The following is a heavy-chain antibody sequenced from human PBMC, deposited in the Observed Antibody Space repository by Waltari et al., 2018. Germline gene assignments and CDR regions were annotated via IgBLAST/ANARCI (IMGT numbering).Heavy chain of an antibody. Sequence: QVQLQESGPGLVKPSETLSLTCAVSGYSISSGYYWGWIRQPPGKGLEWIGSIYHSGSTYYNPSLKSRVTISVDTSKNQFSLKLSSVTAADTAVYYCARDLLGTIDYWGQGTLVIVSS. V-gene: IGHV4-38-2*02. J-gene: IGHJ4*02. CDR1: GYSISSGYY. CDR2: IYHSGST. CDR3: ARDLLGTIDY.